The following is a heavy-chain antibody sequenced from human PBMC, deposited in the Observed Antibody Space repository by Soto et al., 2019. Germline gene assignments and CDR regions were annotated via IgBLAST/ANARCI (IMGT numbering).Heavy chain of an antibody. V-gene: IGHV3-72*01. CDR3: ARGSGDNGNILDY. CDR1: GVTFSEHY. D-gene: IGHD3-10*01. Sequence: ESGGGLVQPGGSLRLSCAASGVTFSEHYMTWVRQAPGKGLEWVGRIKNKAKSYTTDYGASVKGRVTVSRDDSENSLFLQLNSLKTEDTAVYYCARGSGDNGNILDYWGQGTLVTVSS. CDR2: IKNKAKSYTT. J-gene: IGHJ4*02.